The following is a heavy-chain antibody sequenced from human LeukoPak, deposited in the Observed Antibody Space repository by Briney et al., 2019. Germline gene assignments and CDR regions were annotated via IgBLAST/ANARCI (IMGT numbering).Heavy chain of an antibody. V-gene: IGHV4-4*02. CDR3: ARDAGWARYNLRGFAEYFQH. D-gene: IGHD1-1*01. CDR2: IYHSGST. CDR1: GVSISSSNW. Sequence: SETLSLTCAVSGVSISSSNWWSWVRQPPGKGLEWIGEIYHSGSTNYNPSLKSRVTISVDKSKNQFSLKLSSVTAADTAVYYCARDAGWARYNLRGFAEYFQHWGQGTLVTVSS. J-gene: IGHJ1*01.